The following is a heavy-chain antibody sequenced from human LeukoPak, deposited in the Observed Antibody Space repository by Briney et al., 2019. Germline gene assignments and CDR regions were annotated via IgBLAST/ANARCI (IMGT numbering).Heavy chain of an antibody. J-gene: IGHJ6*03. CDR3: RFLEWSLQRFMDV. CDR2: IIPIFGTA. CDR1: GGTFSSYA. V-gene: IGHV1-69*05. D-gene: IGHD3-3*01. Sequence: SVKVSCKASGGTFSSYAISWVRQAPGQGLEWMGGIIPIFGTANYAQKFQGRVTITTDESTSTAYMELSSLRSEDTAVYYCRFLEWSLQRFMDVWGKGTTVTVSS.